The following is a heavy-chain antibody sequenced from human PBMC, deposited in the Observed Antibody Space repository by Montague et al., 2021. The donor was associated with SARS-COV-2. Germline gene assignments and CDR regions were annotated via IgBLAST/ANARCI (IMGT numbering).Heavy chain of an antibody. D-gene: IGHD2-21*02. CDR2: INPNSGGT. V-gene: IGHV1-2*04. CDR1: GYTFTGYY. Sequence: SVKVSCKASGYTFTGYYIHWVRQAPGQGLEWMGWINPNSGGTNYAQKFQGWVTMTSDTSISTAHMELSRLRSDDTAVYYCATSLCGLDGGADCYFDAFDIWGQGTMVTVSS. J-gene: IGHJ3*02. CDR3: ATSLCGLDGGADCYFDAFDI.